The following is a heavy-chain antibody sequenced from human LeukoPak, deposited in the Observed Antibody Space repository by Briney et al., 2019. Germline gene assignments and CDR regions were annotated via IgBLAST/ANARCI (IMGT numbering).Heavy chain of an antibody. D-gene: IGHD4/OR15-4a*01. CDR3: ARASMGGRDYHLDS. V-gene: IGHV3-7*01. CDR2: IKTDGSHT. J-gene: IGHJ4*02. Sequence: PGGSLRLSCAASGFTFSSYAMNWVRQAPGKGLEWVANIKTDGSHTYYVDFVKGRFTISRDNAKNLLFLQLGSLRADDTGVYYCARASMGGRDYHLDSWGQGTLVTVSS. CDR1: GFTFSSYA.